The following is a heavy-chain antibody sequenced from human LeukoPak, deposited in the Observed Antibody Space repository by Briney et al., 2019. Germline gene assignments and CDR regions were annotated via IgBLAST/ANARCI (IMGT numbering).Heavy chain of an antibody. V-gene: IGHV3-23*01. CDR2: ISGSGSRT. CDR1: RFTFINYA. D-gene: IGHD1-26*01. Sequence: GGSLRLSCAASRFTFINYAMSWVRQAPGKGLEWVSAISGSGSRTYYADSVKGRFTISRDNSNNTLYLQMNSLGVEDTAVYYCAKAGGATYYYYYHMDVWGKGTTVTVSS. J-gene: IGHJ6*03. CDR3: AKAGGATYYYYYHMDV.